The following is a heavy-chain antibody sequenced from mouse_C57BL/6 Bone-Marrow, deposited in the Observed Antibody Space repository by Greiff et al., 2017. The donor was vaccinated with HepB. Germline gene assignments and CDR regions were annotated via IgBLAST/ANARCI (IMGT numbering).Heavy chain of an antibody. CDR2: ILPGSGST. V-gene: IGHV1-9*01. CDR3: AKSDYAMDY. J-gene: IGHJ4*01. CDR1: GYTFTGYW. Sequence: VQLQQSGAELMKPGASVKLSCKATGYTFTGYWIEWVKQRPGHGLEWIGEILPGSGSTNYNDKFKGKATFSADTSANTAYMQLSSLTTEDSAIYYCAKSDYAMDYWGQGTSVTVAS.